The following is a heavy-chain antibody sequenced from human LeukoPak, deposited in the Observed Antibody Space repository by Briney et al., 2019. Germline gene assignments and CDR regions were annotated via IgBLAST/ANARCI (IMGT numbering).Heavy chain of an antibody. CDR1: GYTFTGYY. J-gene: IGHJ4*02. D-gene: IGHD4-17*01. CDR2: INPHSGGT. Sequence: ASVKVSCKASGYTFTGYYIHWVRQAPGQGLEWMGWINPHSGGTNYAQKFQGRVTMTRDTSISTAYMELSGLRSDDTAVYYCAVRSDDYGDYVAPTTFDYWGQGTLVTVSS. V-gene: IGHV1-2*02. CDR3: AVRSDDYGDYVAPTTFDY.